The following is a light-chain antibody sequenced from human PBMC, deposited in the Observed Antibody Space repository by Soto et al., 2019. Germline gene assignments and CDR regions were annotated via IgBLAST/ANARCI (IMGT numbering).Light chain of an antibody. CDR1: QSVSSN. CDR3: QQYNNRPYT. CDR2: AAS. J-gene: IGKJ3*01. V-gene: IGKV3-15*01. Sequence: IAITQSPSTLSVSHGERGTLSCRASQSVSSNLAWYQQKPGQAPRLLIYAASARATGIPARFSGSGSGTDFTLTISSLPSEDFAVYYCQQYNNRPYTFGPGTKVDIK.